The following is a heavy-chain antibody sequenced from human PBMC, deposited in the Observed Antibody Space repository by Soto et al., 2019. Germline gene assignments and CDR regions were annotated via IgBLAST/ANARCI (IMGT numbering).Heavy chain of an antibody. Sequence: QLQLQESGSGLVKPSQTLSLTCAVSGGSISSGGYSWSWIRQPPGKGLEWIGYIYHSGSTYYNPSLKSRVTISVDRSKNQFSLKLSSVTAADTAVYYCARDPDPSVMDWYFDLWGRGTLVTVSS. CDR1: GGSISSGGYS. J-gene: IGHJ2*01. V-gene: IGHV4-30-2*01. CDR2: IYHSGST. CDR3: ARDPDPSVMDWYFDL. D-gene: IGHD3-16*01.